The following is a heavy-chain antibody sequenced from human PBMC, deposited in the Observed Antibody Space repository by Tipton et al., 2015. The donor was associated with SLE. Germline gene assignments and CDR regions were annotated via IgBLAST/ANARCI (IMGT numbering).Heavy chain of an antibody. CDR3: AREVPGGANYFDY. CDR2: IKQDGSNK. CDR1: GFTFSSYW. V-gene: IGHV3-7*01. Sequence: SLRLSCAASGFTFSSYWMSWVHQAPGKGLEWVANIKQDGSNKYYVDSVKGRFTISRDNAKNSLYLQMNSLRGEDTAVYYCAREVPGGANYFDYWGQGALVTVSS. J-gene: IGHJ4*02. D-gene: IGHD3-10*01.